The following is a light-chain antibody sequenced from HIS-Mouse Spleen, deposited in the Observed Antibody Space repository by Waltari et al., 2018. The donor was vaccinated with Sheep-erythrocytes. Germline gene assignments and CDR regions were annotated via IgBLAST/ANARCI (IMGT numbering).Light chain of an antibody. CDR3: AAWDDSLSGPV. CDR1: SSAVGGYTY. CDR2: DVS. J-gene: IGLJ3*02. Sequence: QSALTQPRSVSGSPGQSVTIPCTGTSSAVGGYTYVSLYQQHPGKAPKLMIYDVSKRPSGVPDRFSGSKSGTSASLAISGLRSEDEADYYCAAWDDSLSGPVFGGGTKLTVL. V-gene: IGLV2-11*01.